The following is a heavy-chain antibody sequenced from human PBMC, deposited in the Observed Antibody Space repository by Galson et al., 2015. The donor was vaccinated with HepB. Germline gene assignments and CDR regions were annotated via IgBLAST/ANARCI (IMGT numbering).Heavy chain of an antibody. D-gene: IGHD6-13*01. J-gene: IGHJ6*02. Sequence: SVKVSCKASGYTFTSYGISWVRQAPGQGLEWMGWISAYNGNTNYAQKLQGRVTMTTDTSTSTAYMELRSLRSDDTAVYYCARGYSSSWYMNYGMDVWGQGTTVTVSS. CDR1: GYTFTSYG. CDR2: ISAYNGNT. V-gene: IGHV1-18*01. CDR3: ARGYSSSWYMNYGMDV.